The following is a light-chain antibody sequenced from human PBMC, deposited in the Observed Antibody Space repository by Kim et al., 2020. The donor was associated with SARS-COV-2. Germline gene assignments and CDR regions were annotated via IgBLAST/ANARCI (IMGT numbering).Light chain of an antibody. CDR2: AAS. Sequence: ASVGDRVTITCRASQGISSWIAWYQQKPGKAPKRLIYAASSLQSEVTSRFSGSGSGTDFTLTISSLQPEDFATYYCQQANSFPPITFGGGTKLEI. J-gene: IGKJ4*01. V-gene: IGKV1D-12*01. CDR3: QQANSFPPIT. CDR1: QGISSW.